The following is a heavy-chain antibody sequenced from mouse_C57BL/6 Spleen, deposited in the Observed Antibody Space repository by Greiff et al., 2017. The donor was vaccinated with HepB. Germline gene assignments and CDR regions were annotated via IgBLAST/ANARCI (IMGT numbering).Heavy chain of an antibody. Sequence: QVQLQQPGAELVMPGASVKLSCKASGYTFTSYWMHWVKQRPGQGLEWIGEIDPSDSYTNYNQKFKGKSTLTVDKSSSTAYMQLSSLTSEDSAVYTCARVGYYCSSHAYWGQGTTLTVSS. CDR3: ARVGYYCSSHAY. J-gene: IGHJ2*01. V-gene: IGHV1-69*01. CDR1: GYTFTSYW. CDR2: IDPSDSYT. D-gene: IGHD1-1*01.